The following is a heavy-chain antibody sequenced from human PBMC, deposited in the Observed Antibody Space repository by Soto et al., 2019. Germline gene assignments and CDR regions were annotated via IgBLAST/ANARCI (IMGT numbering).Heavy chain of an antibody. CDR2: IYYSGST. Sequence: SETLSLTCTVSGGSISSSSYYWGWIRQPPGKGLEWIGSIYYSGSTYYNPSLKSRITISVDTSKNQFSLKLSSVTAADTAVYYCARHFLTWAMVRENWFDPWGQGTLVTVSS. CDR3: ARHFLTWAMVRENWFDP. D-gene: IGHD3-10*01. J-gene: IGHJ5*02. CDR1: GGSISSSSYY. V-gene: IGHV4-39*01.